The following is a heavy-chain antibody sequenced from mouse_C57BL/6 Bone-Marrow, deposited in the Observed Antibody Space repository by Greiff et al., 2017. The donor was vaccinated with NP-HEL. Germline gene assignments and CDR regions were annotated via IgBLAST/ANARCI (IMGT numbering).Heavy chain of an antibody. CDR2: IRNKANGYTT. V-gene: IGHV7-3*01. D-gene: IGHD1-1*01. CDR3: APYYGSSPAFDV. Sequence: DVKLVESGGGLVQPGGSLSLSCAASGFTFTDYYMSWVRQPPGKALEWLGFIRNKANGYTTEYSASVKGRFTISRDNSQSILYLQMNALRAEDSATYYCAPYYGSSPAFDVWGTGTTVTVSS. CDR1: GFTFTDYY. J-gene: IGHJ1*03.